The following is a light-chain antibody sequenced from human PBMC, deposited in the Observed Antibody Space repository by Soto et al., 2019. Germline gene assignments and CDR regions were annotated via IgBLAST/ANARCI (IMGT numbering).Light chain of an antibody. V-gene: IGKV3-15*01. Sequence: TQSPATLSVSPGGRATLSCRASQSISVALAWYQQKPGQAPRLLIYGASTRATSFPARFSGSGSGTDFTLTISSLQSEDFAVYYCQQYNNWPWTFGQGTKLDIK. CDR2: GAS. CDR1: QSISVA. J-gene: IGKJ1*01. CDR3: QQYNNWPWT.